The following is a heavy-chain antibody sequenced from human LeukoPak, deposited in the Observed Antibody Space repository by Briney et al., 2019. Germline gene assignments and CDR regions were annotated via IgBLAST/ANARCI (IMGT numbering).Heavy chain of an antibody. CDR1: GFTFSNYG. CDR3: ARDLYWNYHSLDY. D-gene: IGHD1-7*01. Sequence: GGSLRLSCAASGFTFSNYGMSWVRQAPGEGLEWVSSISSSSSYIYYADSLKGRFTISRDNAKNSLYLQMNSLRADDTAIYYCARDLYWNYHSLDYWGQGTLVTVSS. CDR2: ISSSSSYI. J-gene: IGHJ4*02. V-gene: IGHV3-21*06.